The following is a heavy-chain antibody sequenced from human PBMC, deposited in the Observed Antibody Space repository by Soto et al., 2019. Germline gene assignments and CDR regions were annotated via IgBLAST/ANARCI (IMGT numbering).Heavy chain of an antibody. D-gene: IGHD3-3*02. J-gene: IGHJ4*02. CDR2: ISGSGGST. V-gene: IGHV3-23*01. CDR1: GFTFSSFA. CDR3: ARVLGAFSNYFDY. Sequence: EMQLLESGGGLVQPGGSLRLSCAASGFTFSSFAMSWVRQAPGKGLDWVSAISGSGGSTYSADSVKGRFTISRDNSKNTLYPQMNGLRSEDTALYYCARVLGAFSNYFDYWGQGTPVTVSS.